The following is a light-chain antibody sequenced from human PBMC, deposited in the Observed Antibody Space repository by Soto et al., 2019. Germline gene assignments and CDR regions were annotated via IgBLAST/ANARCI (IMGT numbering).Light chain of an antibody. CDR2: DAS. CDR1: HNIDNY. J-gene: IGKJ5*01. Sequence: DLQMNQAPSSLSASVGDRVTITCQASHNIDNYLNWYQQKPGRAPKLLIYDASNLEAGVPARFRGSGSGTDFTFTISRLQPEDIATYYCQQYENLPTFGQGTRLEIK. CDR3: QQYENLPT. V-gene: IGKV1-33*01.